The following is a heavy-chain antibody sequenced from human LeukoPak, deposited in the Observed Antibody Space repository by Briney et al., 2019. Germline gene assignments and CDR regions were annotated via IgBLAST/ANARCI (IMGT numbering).Heavy chain of an antibody. J-gene: IGHJ3*02. CDR2: IYYSGST. D-gene: IGHD3-22*01. CDR3: ARVGFDYYYAFDI. Sequence: PSETLSLTCTVSGGSMSIYCWSWIRQPPRKGLEWIGNIYYSGSTNYNPSLRSRVAISIDTSKNQFSLKLSSVTAADTAVYYCARVGFDYYYAFDIWGQGTMVPVSS. CDR1: GGSMSIYC. V-gene: IGHV4-59*01.